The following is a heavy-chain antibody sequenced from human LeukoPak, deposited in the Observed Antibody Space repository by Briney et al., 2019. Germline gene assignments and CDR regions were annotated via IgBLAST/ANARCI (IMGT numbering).Heavy chain of an antibody. D-gene: IGHD2-2*01. CDR2: INHSGST. CDR1: GGSFSGYY. CDR3: ARYCSSTSCYYYYGMDV. V-gene: IGHV4-34*01. Sequence: SETLSLTCAVYGGSFSGYYWSWIRQPPGKGLEWIGEINHSGSTNYNPSLKSRVTISVDTSKSQFSLKLSSVTAADTAVYYCARYCSSTSCYYYYGMDVWGKGTTVTVSS. J-gene: IGHJ6*04.